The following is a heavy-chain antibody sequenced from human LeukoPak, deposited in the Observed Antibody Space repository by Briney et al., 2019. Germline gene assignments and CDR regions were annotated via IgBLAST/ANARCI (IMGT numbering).Heavy chain of an antibody. CDR2: ISATGDST. V-gene: IGHV3-23*01. CDR1: GVTFSTYG. CDR3: AKIHCSSTSCHFDY. Sequence: GGSLRLSCAVSGVTFSTYGMSWVRQAPGQGLEWVSGISATGDSTYNADSVKGRFTISRDNSKSTLYSQMNSLRAEGTALYYCAKIHCSSTSCHFDYWGQGTLVTVSS. J-gene: IGHJ4*02. D-gene: IGHD2-2*01.